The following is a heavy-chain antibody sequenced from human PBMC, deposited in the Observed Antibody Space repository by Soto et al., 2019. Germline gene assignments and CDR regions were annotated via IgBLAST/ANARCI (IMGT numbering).Heavy chain of an antibody. V-gene: IGHV1-18*01. Sequence: QVQLVQSGAEVKKPGASVKVSCKASGYTFTSYGISWVRQAPGQGLEWMGWISAYNGNTNYAQKLQGRVTMTTDTPTSTAYMELRSLRSDDTAVYYCARAISGYYDSSGSWFDPWGQGTLVTVSS. J-gene: IGHJ5*02. CDR1: GYTFTSYG. CDR3: ARAISGYYDSSGSWFDP. CDR2: ISAYNGNT. D-gene: IGHD3-22*01.